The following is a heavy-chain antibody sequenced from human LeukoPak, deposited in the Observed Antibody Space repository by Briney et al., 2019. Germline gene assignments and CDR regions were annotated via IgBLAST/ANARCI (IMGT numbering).Heavy chain of an antibody. CDR3: ARGPTNGQAFDY. Sequence: GGSLRLSCAATGFTFSNYWMHWVRQAPGKELVWVSRIKSDGSNTNYADSVKGRFTISRDNAKNTLYLQMDSLRAEDTAVYYCARGPTNGQAFDYWGQGTLVSVSS. CDR2: IKSDGSNT. D-gene: IGHD2-8*01. J-gene: IGHJ4*02. CDR1: GFTFSNYW. V-gene: IGHV3-74*01.